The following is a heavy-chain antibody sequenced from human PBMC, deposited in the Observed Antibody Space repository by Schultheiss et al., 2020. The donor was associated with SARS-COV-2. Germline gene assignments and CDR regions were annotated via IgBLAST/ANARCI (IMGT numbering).Heavy chain of an antibody. CDR3: ARVTNGNYYYYYMDV. J-gene: IGHJ6*03. D-gene: IGHD4-11*01. V-gene: IGHV4-39*07. CDR1: GGSISSSSYY. CDR2: IYHSGST. Sequence: SETLSLTCTVSGGSISSSSYYWGWIRQPPGKGLEWIGSIYHSGSTNYNPSLKSRVTISVDTSKNQFSLKLSSVTAADTAIYYCARVTNGNYYYYYMDVWGKGTTVTVSS.